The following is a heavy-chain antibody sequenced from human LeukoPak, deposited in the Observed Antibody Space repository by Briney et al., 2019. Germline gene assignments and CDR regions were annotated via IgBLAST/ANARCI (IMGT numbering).Heavy chain of an antibody. CDR3: AKDQGGTTPGFDY. J-gene: IGHJ4*02. Sequence: PGGSLRLSCAASGFTFSNYDIHWVRQAPGKGLEWVAVISYDGSNEYYADSVKGRFTISRDNSKNTLYLQMNSLRAEDTTVYYCAKDQGGTTPGFDYWGQGTLVTVSS. CDR1: GFTFSNYD. V-gene: IGHV3-30*18. CDR2: ISYDGSNE. D-gene: IGHD1-7*01.